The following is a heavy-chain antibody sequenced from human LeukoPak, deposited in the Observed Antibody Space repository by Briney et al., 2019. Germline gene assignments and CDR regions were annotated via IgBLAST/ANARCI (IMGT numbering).Heavy chain of an antibody. CDR2: IVVASGIT. V-gene: IGHV1-58*01. J-gene: IGHJ3*02. CDR1: GFTFTRSS. Sequence: SVKVSCKASGFTFTRSSVQWVRQARGHRLEWMGWIVVASGITNYAQKFQERVTFTRDMSTSTTYMELSSLRSDDTAVYYCATERRNYYDNTGTSASDIWGQGTLVTVSS. CDR3: ATERRNYYDNTGTSASDI. D-gene: IGHD1-7*01.